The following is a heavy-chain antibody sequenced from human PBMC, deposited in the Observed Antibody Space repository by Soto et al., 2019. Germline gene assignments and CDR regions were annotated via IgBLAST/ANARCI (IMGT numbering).Heavy chain of an antibody. CDR2: MNPNSGNT. V-gene: IGHV1-8*01. D-gene: IGHD2-2*01. CDR3: ARRDIVVVPAAMMGAYYYYYYMDV. Sequence: VKVSCKASGYTFTSYDINWVRQATGQGLEWMGWMNPNSGNTGYAQKFQGRVTMTRNTSISTAYMELSSLRSEDTAVYYCARRDIVVVPAAMMGAYYYYYYMDVWGKGTTVTVSS. CDR1: GYTFTSYD. J-gene: IGHJ6*03.